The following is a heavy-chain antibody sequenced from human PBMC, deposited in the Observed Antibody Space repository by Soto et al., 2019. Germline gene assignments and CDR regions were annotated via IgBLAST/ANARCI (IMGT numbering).Heavy chain of an antibody. J-gene: IGHJ4*02. D-gene: IGHD4-17*01. CDR1: GFSLCTNEVG. V-gene: IGHV2-5*02. CDR3: AQLPKTYGDYVDSYYFDY. CDR2: IHSVDHK. Sequence: QITLKEAGPTLVKRTQLLTLICIFSGFSLCTNEVGVGWIRQPPGKALEWLALIHSVDHKRYSPSLQSRITIATNTSNNQVVLTMTNVDPVDTASYYCAQLPKTYGDYVDSYYFDYWGQGTLVTVSS.